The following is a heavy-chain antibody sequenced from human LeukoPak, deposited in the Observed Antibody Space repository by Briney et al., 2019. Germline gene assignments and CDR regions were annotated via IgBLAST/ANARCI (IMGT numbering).Heavy chain of an antibody. CDR3: ARGYCSSTSCYYYYGMDV. V-gene: IGHV4-34*01. Sequence: PSETLSLTCAVYGGSFSGYYWSWIRQPPGKGLEWIGEISHSGSTNYNPSLKSRVTISVDTSKNQFSLKLSSVTAADTAVYYCARGYCSSTSCYYYYGMDVWGQGTTVTVSS. D-gene: IGHD2-2*01. J-gene: IGHJ6*02. CDR1: GGSFSGYY. CDR2: ISHSGST.